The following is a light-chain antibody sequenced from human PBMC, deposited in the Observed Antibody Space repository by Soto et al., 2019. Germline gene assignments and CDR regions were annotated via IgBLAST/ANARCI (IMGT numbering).Light chain of an antibody. Sequence: EIVLTQSPGTVSLSPGERATLSCRASQSVSSRNLAWYRQKPGQAPSLHIFGASNRATGIPDRFSGSGSGPDFTITIGSVEPEDCAVYYCLRYGDSPPAYTFGQGPKLEIK. J-gene: IGKJ2*01. V-gene: IGKV3-20*01. CDR3: LRYGDSPPAYT. CDR2: GAS. CDR1: QSVSSRN.